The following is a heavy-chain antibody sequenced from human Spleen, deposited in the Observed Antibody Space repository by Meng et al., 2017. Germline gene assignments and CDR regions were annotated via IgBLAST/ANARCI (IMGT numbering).Heavy chain of an antibody. Sequence: GESLKISCAASGFTFSRYTMTWVRRAPGKGLEWVSSISPHSSYIYYADSLKGRFTISRDNAENSLYLQMNSLRAEDTAVYYCARSSLSYDSIVGDAFDIWGRGTMVTVSS. J-gene: IGHJ3*02. CDR1: GFTFSRYT. CDR3: ARSSLSYDSIVGDAFDI. CDR2: ISPHSSYI. V-gene: IGHV3-21*01. D-gene: IGHD3-22*01.